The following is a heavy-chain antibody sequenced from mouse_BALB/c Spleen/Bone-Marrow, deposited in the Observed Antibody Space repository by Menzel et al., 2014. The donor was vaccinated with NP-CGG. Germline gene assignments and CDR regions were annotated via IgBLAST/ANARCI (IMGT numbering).Heavy chain of an antibody. CDR3: AGTWEAMDY. Sequence: DVQLQESGGGLVKPGGSLKLSCAASGFTFSDYYMYWVRQTPEKRLEWVATISDGGNYTYYPDSVKGRFTISRDNAKNNLYLQMSSLKSEDTAMYYCAGTWEAMDYWGQGTSVTVSS. J-gene: IGHJ4*01. CDR2: ISDGGNYT. D-gene: IGHD3-3*01. CDR1: GFTFSDYY. V-gene: IGHV5-4*02.